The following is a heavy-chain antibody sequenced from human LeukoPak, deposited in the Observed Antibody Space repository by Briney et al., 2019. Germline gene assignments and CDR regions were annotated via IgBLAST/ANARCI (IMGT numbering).Heavy chain of an antibody. CDR1: GGTFSSYA. V-gene: IGHV1-69*05. CDR3: ATYNWNHVDDYFDY. CDR2: IIPIFGTA. Sequence: ASVKVSCKASGGTFSSYAISWVRQAPGQGLEWMGGIIPIFGTANYAQKFQGRVTITTDESTSTAYMELSSLRSEDTAVYYCATYNWNHVDDYFDYWGRGTLVTVSS. J-gene: IGHJ4*02. D-gene: IGHD1-14*01.